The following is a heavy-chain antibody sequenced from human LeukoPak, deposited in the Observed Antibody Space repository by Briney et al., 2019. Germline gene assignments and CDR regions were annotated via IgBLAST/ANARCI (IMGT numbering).Heavy chain of an antibody. CDR2: IRADESEN. Sequence: GSLRLSCAASGFTFSTYWMSWVRQTPGKGLEWVASIRADESENYYVDSVKGRFNISRDNAKNLVYLQLSSLRAEDTAVYYCARAQALNWFDPWGQGTLVTVSS. J-gene: IGHJ5*02. V-gene: IGHV3-7*01. CDR1: GFTFSTYW. CDR3: ARAQALNWFDP.